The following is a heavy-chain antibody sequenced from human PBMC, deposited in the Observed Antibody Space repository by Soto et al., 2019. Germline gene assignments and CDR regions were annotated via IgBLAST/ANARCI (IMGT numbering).Heavy chain of an antibody. V-gene: IGHV3-33*08. CDR3: AKVKRQPPPYSAYEPFDS. Sequence: QVQLVESGGSVVQPGGSLRLSCDTSGFAVRRSVMHWVRQAQGKGLEWVAVFWTDGTTKYYADSVKGRFTISRDYSKNTLYLEMNSLSPEDTALYYGAKVKRQPPPYSAYEPFDSWGQGTLVSVS. D-gene: IGHD5-12*01. CDR2: FWTDGTTK. CDR1: GFAVRRSV. J-gene: IGHJ4*02.